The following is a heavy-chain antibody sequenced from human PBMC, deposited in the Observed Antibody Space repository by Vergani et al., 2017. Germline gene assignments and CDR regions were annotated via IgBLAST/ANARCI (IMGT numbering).Heavy chain of an antibody. D-gene: IGHD3-3*01. Sequence: EVQLVESGGGLVQPGGSLRLSCAASGFTFSSYWMSWVRQAPGKGLEWVANIKQDGSEKYYVDSVKGRFTISRDNAKNSLYLQMNSLRAEDTAVYYCAKVLSYDFWSGYYLGAFDIWGQGTMVTVSS. CDR2: IKQDGSEK. CDR3: AKVLSYDFWSGYYLGAFDI. CDR1: GFTFSSYW. J-gene: IGHJ3*02. V-gene: IGHV3-7*03.